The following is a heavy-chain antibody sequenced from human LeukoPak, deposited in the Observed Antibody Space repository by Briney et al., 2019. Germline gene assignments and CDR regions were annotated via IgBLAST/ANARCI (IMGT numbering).Heavy chain of an antibody. CDR3: AREHDFWSGYGWFDP. D-gene: IGHD3-3*01. CDR2: IYYSGST. CDR1: GGSISSSSYY. J-gene: IGHJ5*02. Sequence: SETLSLTCTVSGGSISSSSYYWGWIRQPPGKGLEWIGSIYYSGSTNYNPSLKSRVTISVDTSKNQFSLKLSSVTAADTAVYYCAREHDFWSGYGWFDPWGQGTLVTVSS. V-gene: IGHV4-39*07.